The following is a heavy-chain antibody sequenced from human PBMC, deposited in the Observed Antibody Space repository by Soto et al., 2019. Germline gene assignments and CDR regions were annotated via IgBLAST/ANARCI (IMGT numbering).Heavy chain of an antibody. CDR3: VRGQGVAVIESEENWFDP. J-gene: IGHJ5*02. CDR1: GFPFSSYS. D-gene: IGHD6-19*01. CDR2: ITSSSSTI. Sequence: PGGSMRLSCAAAGFPFSSYSMNWVRQTPGKGLEWISYITSSSSTIYYADSVKGRFTISRDNAKKSLYLQMNSLRDEDTAVYYCVRGQGVAVIESEENWFDPWGQGTPVTVSS. V-gene: IGHV3-48*02.